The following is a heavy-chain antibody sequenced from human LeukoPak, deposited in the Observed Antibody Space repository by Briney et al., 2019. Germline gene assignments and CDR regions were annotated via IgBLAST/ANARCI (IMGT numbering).Heavy chain of an antibody. D-gene: IGHD5-12*01. V-gene: IGHV1-69*13. Sequence: GASVKVSCRASGGTFSSYAISWVRQAPGQGLEWMGGIIPLFGTANYAQKFQGRVTITADESTSTAYMELSSLRSEDTAVYYCARVSGYSGYEFFDYWGQGTLVTVSS. CDR1: GGTFSSYA. CDR2: IIPLFGTA. J-gene: IGHJ4*02. CDR3: ARVSGYSGYEFFDY.